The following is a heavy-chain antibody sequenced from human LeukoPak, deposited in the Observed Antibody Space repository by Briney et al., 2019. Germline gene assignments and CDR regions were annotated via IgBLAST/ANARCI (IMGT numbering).Heavy chain of an antibody. CDR3: ARRRHNFDFYNV. CDR1: GDSIISNIYW. D-gene: IGHD3/OR15-3a*01. J-gene: IGHJ3*01. Sequence: SATLSLTCTVSGDSIISNIYWWDWVRLPPGKGLEWIGATFYTGRTFYNPSLKSRVTISVATSKNQFSLDLNSATAADTADYYCARRRHNFDFYNVWGQGTRVLVSS. CDR2: TFYTGRT. V-gene: IGHV4-39*01.